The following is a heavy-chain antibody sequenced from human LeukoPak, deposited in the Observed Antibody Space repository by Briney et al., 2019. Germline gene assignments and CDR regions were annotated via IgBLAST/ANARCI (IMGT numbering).Heavy chain of an antibody. J-gene: IGHJ3*02. CDR2: ISGDETYT. V-gene: IGHV3-74*01. CDR1: RFTFSTDF. Sequence: GGSLRLSCVASRFTFSTDFMHWIRQAPGEGLMWVSQISGDETYTNYADSVKGRFTISRDNAKNTLYLQMNSLRAEDTAIYYCVREDNAFNIWGQGTLVTVSS. CDR3: VREDNAFNI.